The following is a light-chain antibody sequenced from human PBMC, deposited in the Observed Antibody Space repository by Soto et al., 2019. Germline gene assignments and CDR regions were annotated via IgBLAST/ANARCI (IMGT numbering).Light chain of an antibody. Sequence: QSVLTQPASVSGSPGQSITISCTGTSSDVGGYNYVSWYQQHPGKAPKLMIYEVSNRPSGVSNRFSGSKSGNTASLTIPGLQAEDEAAYYCISFTSINTWVFGGGTKVTVL. J-gene: IGLJ3*02. CDR2: EVS. CDR3: ISFTSINTWV. V-gene: IGLV2-14*01. CDR1: SSDVGGYNY.